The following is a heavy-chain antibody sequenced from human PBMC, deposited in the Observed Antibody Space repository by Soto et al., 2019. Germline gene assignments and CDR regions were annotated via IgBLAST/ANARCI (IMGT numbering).Heavy chain of an antibody. D-gene: IGHD3-10*01. Sequence: QVQLQESGPGLVKPSETLSLTCTVSGDSISSSYWNWIRQPPGRGLEWIGYIHYSGTTKYNPSLKSRVTISVGTSKTQFSLKLASVTAADTAVYYCARQNYDSGTSWAWGQGTLVTVSS. CDR2: IHYSGTT. V-gene: IGHV4-59*08. J-gene: IGHJ4*02. CDR3: ARQNYDSGTSWA. CDR1: GDSISSSY.